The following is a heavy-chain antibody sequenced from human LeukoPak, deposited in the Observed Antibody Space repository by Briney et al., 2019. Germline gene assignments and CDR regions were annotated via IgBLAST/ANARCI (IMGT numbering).Heavy chain of an antibody. Sequence: GESLKISCKGSGYSFTSYWIGWVRQMPGKGLEWLGIIYPGDSDTGYSPSFQGQVTISADKSISTAYLQWNSLKASDTAMYYCVRHGGSYCRDTSCYLFNPWGQGTLVTVSS. CDR1: GYSFTSYW. V-gene: IGHV5-51*01. CDR3: VRHGGSYCRDTSCYLFNP. CDR2: IYPGDSDT. D-gene: IGHD2-2*01. J-gene: IGHJ5*02.